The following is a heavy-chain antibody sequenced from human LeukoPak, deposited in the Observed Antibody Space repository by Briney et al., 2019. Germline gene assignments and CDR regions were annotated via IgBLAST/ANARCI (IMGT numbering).Heavy chain of an antibody. Sequence: GGSLRLSCAASGFTLSNYGMLWLRQAPGKGLDWVALIWHDGVTKAYADSVKGRFTIFRDSSKNTLYLEMNSLRVEDTAVYYCARDRDYYGSNPYFDYWGQGTLVTVSS. CDR2: IWHDGVTK. V-gene: IGHV3-33*01. J-gene: IGHJ4*02. CDR1: GFTLSNYG. D-gene: IGHD3-10*01. CDR3: ARDRDYYGSNPYFDY.